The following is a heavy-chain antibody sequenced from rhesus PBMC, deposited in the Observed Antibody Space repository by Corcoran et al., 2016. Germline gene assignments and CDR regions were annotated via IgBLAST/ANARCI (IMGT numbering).Heavy chain of an antibody. J-gene: IGHJ4*01. V-gene: IGHV4-93*01. D-gene: IGHD5-24*01. Sequence: QVQLQESGPAVVQPSETLSLPCAVSGGSISSRNWWSWIRQSPGKGLERIGGRYGMGESNENNPSLKSTVTRSRDTSKNQFARKRRSVTAADTAVDYCARNGIQWVQLGSFDYWGQGVLVTVSS. CDR3: ARNGIQWVQLGSFDY. CDR1: GGSISSRNW. CDR2: RYGMGESN.